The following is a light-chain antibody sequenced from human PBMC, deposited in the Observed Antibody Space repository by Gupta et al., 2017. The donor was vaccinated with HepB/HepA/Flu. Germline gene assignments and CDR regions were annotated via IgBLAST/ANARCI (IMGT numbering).Light chain of an antibody. CDR1: SSDVGGYNY. Sequence: QSALTQPASVSGSPGQSITISCTGTSSDVGGYNYVSWYQQHPGKAPKLMIYDVSNRPSGVSNRFSGSKSGNTASLTISGLQAEDEADDYCSSYTRSSTLVVFGGGTKLTVL. J-gene: IGLJ2*01. V-gene: IGLV2-14*01. CDR2: DVS. CDR3: SSYTRSSTLVV.